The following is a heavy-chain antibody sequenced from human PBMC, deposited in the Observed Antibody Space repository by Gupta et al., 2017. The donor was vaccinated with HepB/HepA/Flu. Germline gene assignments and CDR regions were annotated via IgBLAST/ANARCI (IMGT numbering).Heavy chain of an antibody. CDR1: GGSFSGYY. CDR2: INHSGST. D-gene: IGHD2-2*01. J-gene: IGHJ5*02. Sequence: QVQLQQWGAGLLKPSETLSLTCAVYGGSFSGYYWSWIRQPPGKGLEWIGEINHSGSTNYNPSLKSRVTISVDTSKNQFSLKLSSVTAADTAVYYCARGGGGSTSCYFWFDPWGQGTLVTVSS. V-gene: IGHV4-34*01. CDR3: ARGGGGSTSCYFWFDP.